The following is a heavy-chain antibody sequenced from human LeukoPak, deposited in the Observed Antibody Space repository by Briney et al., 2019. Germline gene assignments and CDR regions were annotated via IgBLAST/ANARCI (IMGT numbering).Heavy chain of an antibody. D-gene: IGHD3-22*01. CDR2: IIPIFGTA. CDR1: GGTFSSYA. CDR3: ARTAQYSSGYPYYFDY. V-gene: IGHV1-69*05. Sequence: SVKVSCKASGGTFSSYAISWVRQAPGQGLEWMGRIIPIFGTANYAQKFQGRVTITTDESTGTAYMELSSLRSEDTAVHYCARTAQYSSGYPYYFDYWGQGTLVTVSS. J-gene: IGHJ4*02.